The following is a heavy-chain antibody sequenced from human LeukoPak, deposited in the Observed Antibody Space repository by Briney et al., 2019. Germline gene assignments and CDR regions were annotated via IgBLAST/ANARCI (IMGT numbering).Heavy chain of an antibody. CDR3: ARGDGYNYSVDY. D-gene: IGHD5-24*01. CDR1: GGSISSGDYY. J-gene: IGHJ4*02. Sequence: PSPTLSLTCTVSGGSISSGDYYWSWIRQPPGKGLEWIGYIYYSGSTYYNPSLKSRVTISVDTSKNQFSLKLSSVTAADTAVYYCARGDGYNYSVDYWGQGTLVTVSS. CDR2: IYYSGST. V-gene: IGHV4-30-4*01.